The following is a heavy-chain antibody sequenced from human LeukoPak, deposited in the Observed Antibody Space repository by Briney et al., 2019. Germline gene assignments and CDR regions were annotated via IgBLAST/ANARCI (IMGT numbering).Heavy chain of an antibody. CDR2: IKGDESAR. V-gene: IGHV3-7*01. J-gene: IGHJ4*02. D-gene: IGHD1-26*01. CDR3: ARDVGGSLDY. CDR1: GFTFSTYW. Sequence: GGSLRLSCAASGFTFSTYWMAWVRQAPGKGLEWVANIKGDESARHQADSVKGRFTISRDNAKKSVYLQMSSLRGEDTTVYYCARDVGGSLDYWGQGTLVTVSS.